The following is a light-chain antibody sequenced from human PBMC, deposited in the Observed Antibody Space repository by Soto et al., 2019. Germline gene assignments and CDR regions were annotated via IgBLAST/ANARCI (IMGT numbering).Light chain of an antibody. CDR3: QQYNSYSAT. J-gene: IGKJ1*01. V-gene: IGKV1-5*03. Sequence: DIPMTPSPSTLSASVGDRVTITCRASQSISSWLAWYQQKPGKAPKLLIYKASSLESGVPSRFSGSGSGTEFTLTISSLQPDDFATYYCQQYNSYSATFGQGTKVDIK. CDR2: KAS. CDR1: QSISSW.